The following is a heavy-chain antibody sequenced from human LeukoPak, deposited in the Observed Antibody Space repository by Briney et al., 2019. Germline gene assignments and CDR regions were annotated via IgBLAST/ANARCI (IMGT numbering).Heavy chain of an antibody. CDR3: ARVSDSSWSYFDY. CDR2: ISAYNGNT. V-gene: IGHV1-18*01. CDR1: GYTFTKFA. J-gene: IGHJ4*02. Sequence: GASVKVSCKTSGYTFTKFAFSWVRQAPGQGLEWMGWISAYNGNTNSAQKLQGRVTMTTDTSTSTAYMELRSLRSDDTAVYYCARVSDSSWSYFDYWGQGTMVTASS. D-gene: IGHD6-13*01.